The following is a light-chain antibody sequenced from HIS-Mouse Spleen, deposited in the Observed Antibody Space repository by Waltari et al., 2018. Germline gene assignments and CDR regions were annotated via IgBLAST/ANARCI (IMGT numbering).Light chain of an antibody. J-gene: IGLJ3*02. V-gene: IGLV1-44*01. Sequence: QSVLTQPPSASGTPGQRVTISCSGSSSNIGSNTVNWYQQLPGTAPKLPTYSNMPRPSGVPDRFSCSKSGTSASLAISRLQSEDEADYYCAAWDDSLNGHWVFGGGTKLTVL. CDR2: SNM. CDR1: SSNIGSNT. CDR3: AAWDDSLNGHWV.